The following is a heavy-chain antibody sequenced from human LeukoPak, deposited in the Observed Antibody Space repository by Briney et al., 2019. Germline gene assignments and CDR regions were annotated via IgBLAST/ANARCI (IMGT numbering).Heavy chain of an antibody. V-gene: IGHV4-34*01. CDR2: INHSGST. Sequence: PSETLSLTCAVYGGSFSGYYWSWISQPPGKGLEWIGEINHSGSTNYNPSLKSRVTISVDTSKNQFSLKLSSVTAADTAVYYCARGRGDFYGSGGRLYYFDYWGQGTLVTVSS. J-gene: IGHJ4*02. CDR1: GGSFSGYY. CDR3: ARGRGDFYGSGGRLYYFDY. D-gene: IGHD3-10*01.